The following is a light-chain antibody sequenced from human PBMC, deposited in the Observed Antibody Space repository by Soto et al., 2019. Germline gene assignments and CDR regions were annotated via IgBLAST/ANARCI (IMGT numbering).Light chain of an antibody. Sequence: DIVMTQSPDSLAVSLGERATINCKSSQSVLYSSNIKTYLAWYQQKPGQPPKLLIYWASTRESGVPDRFSGSGSGTDFTLTISSLQAEDVAVYYCQQYYSTPLYTFGQGTKLEIK. CDR1: QSVLYSSNIKTY. V-gene: IGKV4-1*01. J-gene: IGKJ2*01. CDR2: WAS. CDR3: QQYYSTPLYT.